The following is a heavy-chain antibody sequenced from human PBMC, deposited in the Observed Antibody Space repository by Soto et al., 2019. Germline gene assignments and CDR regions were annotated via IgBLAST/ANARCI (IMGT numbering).Heavy chain of an antibody. V-gene: IGHV1-69*06. CDR3: ATHHDPLIVVTVAAHNWFDS. Sequence: QVQLVQSGTEVKKPGSSVKVSCRASGGTFRGYGISWVRQARGQGLEWMGGIIPIFSTANYAQKFEGRVTITADKSTGTAYMEVSSLRPEDTAVYYCATHHDPLIVVTVAAHNWFDSWGQGTLVTVSS. D-gene: IGHD2-15*01. J-gene: IGHJ5*01. CDR2: IIPIFSTA. CDR1: GGTFRGYG.